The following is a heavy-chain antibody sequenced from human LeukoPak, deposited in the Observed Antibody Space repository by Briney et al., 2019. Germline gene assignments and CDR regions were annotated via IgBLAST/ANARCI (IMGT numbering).Heavy chain of an antibody. CDR2: ISGGGGIT. V-gene: IGHV3-23*01. CDR3: AKDPDYYYYMDV. J-gene: IGHJ6*03. CDR1: GFTFSSYA. Sequence: GESLRLSCAASGFTFSSYAMTWVRQAPGKGLEWVSSISGGGGITFYADSVRGRFTISRDNSKNTLCLQMNSLRAEDTAVYYCAKDPDYYYYMDVWGKGTTVTVSS.